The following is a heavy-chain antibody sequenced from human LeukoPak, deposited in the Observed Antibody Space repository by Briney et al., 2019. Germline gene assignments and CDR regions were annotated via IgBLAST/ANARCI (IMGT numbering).Heavy chain of an antibody. D-gene: IGHD6-19*01. CDR2: IYSSGSS. J-gene: IGHJ4*02. CDR1: GGSVSSDNYY. V-gene: IGHV4-61*01. CDR3: ARMSSSGWYDY. Sequence: PSETLSLTCTVSGGSVSSDNYYWSWIRQPPGKGLEWIGDIYSSGSSNNDPSLNSRVIISIDTSQNQFSLKLTSVTAADTAVYYCARMSSSGWYDYWGQGTLVTVSS.